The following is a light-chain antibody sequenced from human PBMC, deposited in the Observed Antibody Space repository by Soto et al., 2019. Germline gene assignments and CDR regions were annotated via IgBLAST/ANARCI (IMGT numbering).Light chain of an antibody. J-gene: IGKJ5*01. CDR1: QDISNY. V-gene: IGKV1-33*01. CDR2: GAS. Sequence: DIQMTQSPSSLSASIGDRVTITCQASQDISNYLNWYQQKPGKAPKLLIYGASNLETGVPSRFSGSGSVTDFTFTISSLQSEDIATYYCQQYDILPPITFGQGTRLEIK. CDR3: QQYDILPPIT.